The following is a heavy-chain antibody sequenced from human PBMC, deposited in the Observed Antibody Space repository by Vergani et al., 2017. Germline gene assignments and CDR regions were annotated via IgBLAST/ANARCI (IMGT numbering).Heavy chain of an antibody. CDR1: GFTFSSYA. Sequence: VQLVESGGGVVQPGRSLRLSCAASGFTFSSYAMSWVRQAPGKGLEWVSAISGSGGSTYYADSVNGRFTISRENSKNTLYLQMNSLRAEDTAVYYCAKELADIVVVPAAGGEPNWFDPWGEGTLVTVSS. V-gene: IGHV3-23*04. J-gene: IGHJ5*02. CDR3: AKELADIVVVPAAGGEPNWFDP. CDR2: ISGSGGST. D-gene: IGHD2-2*01.